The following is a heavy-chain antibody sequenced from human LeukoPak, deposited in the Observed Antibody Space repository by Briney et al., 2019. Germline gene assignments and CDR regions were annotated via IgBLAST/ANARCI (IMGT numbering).Heavy chain of an antibody. V-gene: IGHV4-39*01. CDR1: GGSISSSRYS. D-gene: IGHD3-22*01. J-gene: IGHJ4*02. Sequence: SETLPLTCIISGGSISSSRYSWGWIRQPPGKGLDWIRSSYYSGRTYHHPSLKRRVTISLGTSKNQFSLKMSSVTAAGTAVYYCAKQGYTYYYDSSGYYPFDYWGQGTLVTVSS. CDR2: SYYSGRT. CDR3: AKQGYTYYYDSSGYYPFDY.